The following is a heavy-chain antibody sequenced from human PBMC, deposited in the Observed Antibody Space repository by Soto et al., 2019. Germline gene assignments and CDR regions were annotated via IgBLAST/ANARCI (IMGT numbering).Heavy chain of an antibody. J-gene: IGHJ6*03. D-gene: IGHD3-16*02. V-gene: IGHV3-7*01. CDR2: IKQDGSEK. CDR1: GFTFSSYW. CDR3: ARGMGYDYIWGTYRSRDYYYYMDV. Sequence: GGSLRLSCAASGFTFSSYWMNWVRQAPGKGLEWVANIKQDGSEKYYVGSVKGRFTISRDNAKNSLYLQMNSLRAEDTAVYYCARGMGYDYIWGTYRSRDYYYYMDVWGKGTTVTVSS.